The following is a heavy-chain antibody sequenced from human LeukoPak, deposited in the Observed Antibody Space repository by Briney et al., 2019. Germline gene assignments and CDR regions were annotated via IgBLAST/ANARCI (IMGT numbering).Heavy chain of an antibody. D-gene: IGHD1-26*01. CDR2: ISSSSSTI. CDR1: GFTFSNYG. CDR3: ARDSGLGATGYWYFDL. J-gene: IGHJ2*01. V-gene: IGHV3-48*01. Sequence: GGSLRLSCAASGFTFSNYGVHWVRQAPGKGLEWVSYISSSSSTIYYADSVKGRFTISRDNAKNSLYLQMNSLRAEDTAVYYCARDSGLGATGYWYFDLWGRGTLVTVYS.